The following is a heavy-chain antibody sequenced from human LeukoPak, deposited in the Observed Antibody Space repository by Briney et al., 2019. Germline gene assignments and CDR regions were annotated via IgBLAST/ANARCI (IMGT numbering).Heavy chain of an antibody. V-gene: IGHV3-30*02. CDR1: GFTFSSYG. Sequence: GGSLRLSCAASGFTFSSYGMHWVRQAPGKGLEWVAFIPYDGRNQYFADSVKGRFTISRDISKNTLHLQMNSLRTEDTAVYYCAKDGTIFGVTYPDSWGQGTLVTVSS. CDR2: IPYDGRNQ. D-gene: IGHD3-3*01. CDR3: AKDGTIFGVTYPDS. J-gene: IGHJ4*02.